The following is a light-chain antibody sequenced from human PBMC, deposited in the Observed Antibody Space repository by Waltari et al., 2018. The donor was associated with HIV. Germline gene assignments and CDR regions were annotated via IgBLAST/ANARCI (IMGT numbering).Light chain of an antibody. Sequence: SLLTQPPSASGTPGQTVTISCSCRSSNLGSTSVFWYQHLPGPAPKLLIYTDTQRPSVVPDRFSGSKSGTSASLAISGLRYEDEAVYSCATWDDSLNGVLFGGGTNLNVL. CDR2: TDT. V-gene: IGLV1-47*01. J-gene: IGLJ2*01. CDR3: ATWDDSLNGVL. CDR1: SSNLGSTS.